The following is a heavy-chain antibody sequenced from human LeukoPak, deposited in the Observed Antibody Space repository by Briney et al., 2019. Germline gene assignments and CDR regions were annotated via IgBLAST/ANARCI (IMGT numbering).Heavy chain of an antibody. Sequence: SGGSLRLSCAASGFTFSSYSMNWVRQAPGKGLEWVSSISSSSSYIDYADSVKGRFTISRDNAKNSLDLQMTSLRAEDTAVYDCARTMGDLGYWGQGTLVTVSS. V-gene: IGHV3-21*01. CDR3: ARTMGDLGY. D-gene: IGHD3-16*01. J-gene: IGHJ4*02. CDR1: GFTFSSYS. CDR2: ISSSSSYI.